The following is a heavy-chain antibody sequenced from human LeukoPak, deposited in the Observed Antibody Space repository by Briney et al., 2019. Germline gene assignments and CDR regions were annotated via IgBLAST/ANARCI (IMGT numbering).Heavy chain of an antibody. J-gene: IGHJ4*02. CDR2: IYDSGST. V-gene: IGHV4-59*01. CDR3: AREAYCGGDCYSGFDY. D-gene: IGHD2-21*02. CDR1: GGSIRGYY. Sequence: PSETLSLTCAVYGGSIRGYYWSWIRQTPGKGLEWIGYIYDSGSTNYNPSLKSRVTISVDTSKNRFSLKLSSVTAADTAVYYCAREAYCGGDCYSGFDYWGQGTLVTVSS.